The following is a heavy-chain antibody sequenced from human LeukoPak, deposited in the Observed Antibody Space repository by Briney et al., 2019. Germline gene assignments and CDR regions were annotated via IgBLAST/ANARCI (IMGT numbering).Heavy chain of an antibody. Sequence: SETLSLTCTVSGGSISSYYWSWIRQPAGKGLEWIGRIYTSGSTNYNPSLKSRVTMSVGTSKNQFSLKLSSVTAADTAVYYCARDTMVGNWFDPWGQGTLVTVSS. D-gene: IGHD3-10*01. CDR3: ARDTMVGNWFDP. CDR1: GGSISSYY. J-gene: IGHJ5*02. CDR2: IYTSGST. V-gene: IGHV4-4*07.